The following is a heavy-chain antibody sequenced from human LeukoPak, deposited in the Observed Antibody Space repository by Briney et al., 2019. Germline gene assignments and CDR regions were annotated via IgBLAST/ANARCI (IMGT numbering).Heavy chain of an antibody. CDR3: ARVMGASWFFYLDV. J-gene: IGHJ6*04. CDR2: IYHSGST. D-gene: IGHD3-16*02. Sequence: SETLSLTCTVSGYSISSGYYWGWIRQPPGKGLEWIGSIYHSGSTYYNPSLKSRVTMSIDTSKNQLSLNVNSVTAADTAVYYCARVMGASWFFYLDVWGKGTTVTVSS. CDR1: GYSISSGYY. V-gene: IGHV4-38-2*02.